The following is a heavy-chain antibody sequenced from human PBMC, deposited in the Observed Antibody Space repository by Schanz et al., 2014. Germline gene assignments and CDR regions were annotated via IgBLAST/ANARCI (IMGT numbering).Heavy chain of an antibody. D-gene: IGHD3-3*01. J-gene: IGHJ4*02. Sequence: VQLVESGGGVIQPGRSLRLSCAASGFTFSDSWMHWVRQAPGKGLVWVSRTSNDGSFTTFADSVKGRFTISRDEVKHSVYLQMNSLRAEDTAVYYCARDKGGYYPFDYWGQGTLVTVSS. V-gene: IGHV3-74*01. CDR2: TSNDGSFT. CDR1: GFTFSDSW. CDR3: ARDKGGYYPFDY.